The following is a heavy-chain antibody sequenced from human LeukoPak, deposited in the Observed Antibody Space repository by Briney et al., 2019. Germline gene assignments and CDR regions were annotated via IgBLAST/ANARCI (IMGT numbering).Heavy chain of an antibody. D-gene: IGHD5-18*01. CDR2: IYYSGST. CDR3: ARDAGYTFDY. CDR1: GYSITSGYY. J-gene: IGHJ4*02. Sequence: PSETLSLTCTVSGYSITSGYYWGWIRQPPGKGLEWIGYIYYSGSTNYNPSLKSRVTISVDTSKNQFSLKLSSVTAADTAVYYCARDAGYTFDYWGQGTLVTVSS. V-gene: IGHV4-61*01.